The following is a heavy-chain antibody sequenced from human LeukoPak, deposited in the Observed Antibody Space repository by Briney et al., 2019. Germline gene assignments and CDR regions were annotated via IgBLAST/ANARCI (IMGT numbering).Heavy chain of an antibody. J-gene: IGHJ5*02. V-gene: IGHV4-61*02. CDR2: IYTSGST. Sequence: SQTLSLTCTVSGGSISSGSYYWSWIRQPAGKGLEWIGRIYTSGSTNYNPSLKSRVTISVDTSKNQFSLKLSSVTAADTAVYYCARAPTRRKLYDFWSGYQIGYGNWFDPWGQGTLVTVSS. CDR1: GGSISSGSYY. CDR3: ARAPTRRKLYDFWSGYQIGYGNWFDP. D-gene: IGHD3-3*01.